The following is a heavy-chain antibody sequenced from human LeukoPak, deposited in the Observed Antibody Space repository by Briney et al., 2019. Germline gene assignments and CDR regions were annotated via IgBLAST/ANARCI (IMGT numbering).Heavy chain of an antibody. J-gene: IGHJ4*02. Sequence: GGSLRLSCAASGFTFSSYAMHWVRQAPGKGLEWVAVISYDGSNKYYADSVKGRFTISRDNSKNTLYLQMNSLRAEDTAVYYCAREGYSYGSDYWGQGTLVTVSP. CDR3: AREGYSYGSDY. CDR1: GFTFSSYA. D-gene: IGHD5-18*01. CDR2: ISYDGSNK. V-gene: IGHV3-30-3*01.